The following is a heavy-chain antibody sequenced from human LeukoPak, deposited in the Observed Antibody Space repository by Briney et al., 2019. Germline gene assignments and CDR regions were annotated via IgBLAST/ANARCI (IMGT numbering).Heavy chain of an antibody. CDR3: ARGAYYYDSSGPLDY. CDR1: GYTFTSYG. D-gene: IGHD3-22*01. CDR2: ISAYNGNT. Sequence: GASVKVSCKASGYTFTSYGISWVRQAPGQGLEWMGWISAYNGNTNYAQKLQGRVTMTTDTSTSTAYMELRGLRSDDTAVYYCARGAYYYDSSGPLDYWGQGTLVTVSS. V-gene: IGHV1-18*01. J-gene: IGHJ4*02.